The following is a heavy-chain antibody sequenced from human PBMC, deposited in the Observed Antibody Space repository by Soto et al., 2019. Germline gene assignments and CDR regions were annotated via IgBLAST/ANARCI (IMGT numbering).Heavy chain of an antibody. J-gene: IGHJ6*02. V-gene: IGHV3-23*01. CDR2: ISGSGGST. D-gene: IGHD4-4*01. CDR3: AKDLDYSPASNYYYGMDV. Sequence: ELSRRRPWAPSGFSFSSYAMSWVRQARGRVLEWVSAISGSGGSTYYAGSVKGRFTISRDNSKNTLYLEMNSLRAEDTAVYYCAKDLDYSPASNYYYGMDVWGQGTTVT. CDR1: GFSFSSYA.